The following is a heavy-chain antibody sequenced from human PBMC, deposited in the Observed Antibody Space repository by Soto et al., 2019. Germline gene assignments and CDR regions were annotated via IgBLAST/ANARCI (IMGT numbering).Heavy chain of an antibody. CDR1: GGSFSGYY. V-gene: IGHV4-34*01. CDR2: INHSGST. CDR3: ARGQITNGSGSSTDYYYYYGMDV. Sequence: QVQLQQWGAGLLKPSETLSLTCAVYGGSFSGYYWSWIRQPPGKGLEWIGEINHSGSTNYNPSLKSRVTISVDTSKNQFSLKLSSVTAADTAVYYCARGQITNGSGSSTDYYYYYGMDVWGQGTTVTVSS. J-gene: IGHJ6*02. D-gene: IGHD3-10*01.